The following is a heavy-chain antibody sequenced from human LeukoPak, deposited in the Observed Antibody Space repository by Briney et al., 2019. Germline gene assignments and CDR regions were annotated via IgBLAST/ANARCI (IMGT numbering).Heavy chain of an antibody. CDR2: TSGAGGTT. Sequence: PGGSLRLSCAASGFTFSTFDMSWVRQAPGKGLQWVSTTSGAGGTTLFADSVKGRFSISRDNSNNKVFVKMNSLRVEDTAVYYCAKASDFDSSGFPIDVFDFWGQGLLVSVAS. V-gene: IGHV3-23*01. CDR1: GFTFSTFD. D-gene: IGHD3-22*01. J-gene: IGHJ4*02. CDR3: AKASDFDSSGFPIDVFDF.